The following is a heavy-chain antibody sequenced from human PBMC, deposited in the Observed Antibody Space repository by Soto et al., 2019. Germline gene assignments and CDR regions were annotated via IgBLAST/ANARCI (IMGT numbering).Heavy chain of an antibody. J-gene: IGHJ4*02. Sequence: GGSLRLSCAASGFTFSSYAMHWVRQAPGKGLEWVAVISYDGSNKYYADSVKGRFTISRDNSKNTLYLQMNSLRAEDTAVYYCARDGDTAMVMYYFDYWGQGTLVTVS. CDR3: ARDGDTAMVMYYFDY. D-gene: IGHD5-18*01. V-gene: IGHV3-30-3*01. CDR1: GFTFSSYA. CDR2: ISYDGSNK.